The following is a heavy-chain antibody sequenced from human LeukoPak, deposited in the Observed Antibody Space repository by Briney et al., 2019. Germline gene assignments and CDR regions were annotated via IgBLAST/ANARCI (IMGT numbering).Heavy chain of an antibody. D-gene: IGHD4-23*01. CDR1: GFSFSGSG. Sequence: GGSLRLSCAASGFSFSGSGMYWVRQAAGKRLEWVGRIRTKTNGYATTYAASVKGRFTISRDDSKNTAYLQMNSLKTEDTAVYYCTSNSDYGGAGYGYWGQGTLVTVSS. CDR2: IRTKTNGYAT. V-gene: IGHV3-73*01. J-gene: IGHJ4*02. CDR3: TSNSDYGGAGYGY.